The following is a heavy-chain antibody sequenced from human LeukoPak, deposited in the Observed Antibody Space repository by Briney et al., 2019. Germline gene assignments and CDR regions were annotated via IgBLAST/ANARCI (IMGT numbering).Heavy chain of an antibody. J-gene: IGHJ4*02. D-gene: IGHD6-13*01. V-gene: IGHV3-21*04. CDR3: AKGPKQQLVGSRGHYFDY. Sequence: PGGSLRLSCAASGFTFSSYSMNWVRQAPGKGLEWVSSISSSSSYIYYADSVKGRFTISRDNAKNSLYLQMNSLRAEDTAFYYCAKGPKQQLVGSRGHYFDYWGQGTLVTVSS. CDR2: ISSSSSYI. CDR1: GFTFSSYS.